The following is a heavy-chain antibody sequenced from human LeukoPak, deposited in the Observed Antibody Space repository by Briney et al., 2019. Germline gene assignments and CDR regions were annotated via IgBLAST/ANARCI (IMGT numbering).Heavy chain of an antibody. V-gene: IGHV4-34*01. CDR1: GGSFSGYY. D-gene: IGHD4-17*01. CDR2: INHSGST. CDR3: ARAFYGDSHAGAFDI. Sequence: PSETLSLTCAVYGGSFSGYYWSWIRQPPGKGLEWIGEINHSGSTNYNPSLKSRVTISVDTSKNQFSLKLSSVTAADTAVYYCARAFYGDSHAGAFDIWGQGTMVTVSS. J-gene: IGHJ3*02.